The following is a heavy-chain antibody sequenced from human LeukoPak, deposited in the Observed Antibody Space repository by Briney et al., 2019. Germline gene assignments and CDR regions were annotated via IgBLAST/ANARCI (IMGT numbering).Heavy chain of an antibody. CDR3: ARDRPGYSSGWLGYFDY. D-gene: IGHD6-19*01. J-gene: IGHJ4*02. Sequence: PSETLSLTCAVYGGSFSGYYWSWIRQPPGKGLEWIGEINHSGNTNYNPSLKSRVTISVDTSKNQFSLKLSSVTAADTAVYYCARDRPGYSSGWLGYFDYWGQGTLVTVSS. CDR1: GGSFSGYY. V-gene: IGHV4-34*01. CDR2: INHSGNT.